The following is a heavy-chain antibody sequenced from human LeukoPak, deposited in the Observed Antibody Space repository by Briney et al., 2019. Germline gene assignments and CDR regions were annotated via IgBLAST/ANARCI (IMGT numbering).Heavy chain of an antibody. V-gene: IGHV3-23*01. CDR3: AKDSSQGGDYFDY. D-gene: IGHD3-16*01. CDR1: AFTFSSYA. CDR2: IDGSGDTT. J-gene: IGHJ4*02. Sequence: GGSLRLSCAASAFTFSSYAMTWVRQAPGEGLEWVSSIDGSGDTTYYAASVKGRFTISRDNSKNTLFLQMNSLRAEDTAIYYCAKDSSQGGDYFDYWGQGTLVTVSS.